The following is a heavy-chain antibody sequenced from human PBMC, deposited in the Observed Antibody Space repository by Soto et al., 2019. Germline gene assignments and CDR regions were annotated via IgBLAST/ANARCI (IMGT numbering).Heavy chain of an antibody. V-gene: IGHV1-69*08. J-gene: IGHJ4*02. CDR1: GDTFNKYI. CDR3: ARDRQNTGFTSFDF. CDR2: IIPIFKLA. Sequence: HLVQSGAEVRKPGSSVKVSCKASGDTFNKYIISWVRQAPGQGLEWMGRIIPIFKLANYAQKFQGKVTITADESTTTVYTELNSLRPEDTAVYYCARDRQNTGFTSFDFWGQGTLVTVSS. D-gene: IGHD3-16*01.